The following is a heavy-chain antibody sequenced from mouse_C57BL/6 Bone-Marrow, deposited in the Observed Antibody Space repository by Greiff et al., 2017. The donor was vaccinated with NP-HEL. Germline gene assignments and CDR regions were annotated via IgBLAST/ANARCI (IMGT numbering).Heavy chain of an antibody. Sequence: VQLQQSGAELVRPGASVTLSCKASGYTFTDYEMHWVKQTPVHGLEWIGAIDPETGGTAYNQKFKGKAILTADKSSSTAYMELRSLTSEDSAVYYCARSGIKAWFAYWGQGTLVTVSA. V-gene: IGHV1-15*01. CDR1: GYTFTDYE. J-gene: IGHJ3*01. D-gene: IGHD2-4*01. CDR3: ARSGIKAWFAY. CDR2: IDPETGGT.